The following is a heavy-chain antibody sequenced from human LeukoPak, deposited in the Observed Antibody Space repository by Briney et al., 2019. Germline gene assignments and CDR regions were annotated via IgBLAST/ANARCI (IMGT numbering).Heavy chain of an antibody. V-gene: IGHV1-2*02. D-gene: IGHD2-2*01. CDR2: INPNSGGT. CDR1: GYTFSGFY. CDR3: ARDPPDIVVVPAATNGDY. Sequence: ASVKVSCKASGYTFSGFYIHWVRQAPGQGLEWMGWINPNSGGTNFAQKFQGRVTMTRDTSISTAYMELSRLRSDDTAVYYCARDPPDIVVVPAATNGDYWGQGTLVTVSS. J-gene: IGHJ4*02.